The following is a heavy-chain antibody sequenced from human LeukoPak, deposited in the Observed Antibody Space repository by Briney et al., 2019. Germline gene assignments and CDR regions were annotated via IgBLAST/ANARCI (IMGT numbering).Heavy chain of an antibody. J-gene: IGHJ4*02. D-gene: IGHD3-9*01. CDR3: ARVGIMGVELRYFDWLSPFDY. V-gene: IGHV4-38-2*02. CDR2: IYHSGST. Sequence: SETLSLTCTVSGYSISSGYYWGWIRQPPGKGLEWIGSIYHSGSTYYNPSLKSRGTISVDTSKNQFSLKLSSVTAADTAVYYCARVGIMGVELRYFDWLSPFDYWGQGTLVTVSS. CDR1: GYSISSGYY.